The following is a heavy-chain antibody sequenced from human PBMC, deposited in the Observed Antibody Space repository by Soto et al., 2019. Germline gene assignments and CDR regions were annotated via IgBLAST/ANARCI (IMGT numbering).Heavy chain of an antibody. Sequence: SETLSLTCTVSGGSISSSSYYWGWIRQPPGKGLEWIGSIYYSGSTYYNPSLKSRVTISVDTSKNQFSLKLSSVTAADTAVYYCARHPRGGRFGESHYMDVWGKGTTVTVSS. J-gene: IGHJ6*03. D-gene: IGHD3-10*01. CDR3: ARHPRGGRFGESHYMDV. CDR2: IYYSGST. V-gene: IGHV4-39*01. CDR1: GGSISSSSYY.